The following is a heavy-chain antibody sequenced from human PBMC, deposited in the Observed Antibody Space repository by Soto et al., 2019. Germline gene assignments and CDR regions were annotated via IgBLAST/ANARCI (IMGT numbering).Heavy chain of an antibody. Sequence: EVQLLESGGGLVQPGGSLRLSCAASGFTFSSYAMYWVRQAPGKGLEWVSVISGSGGSTYYADSVKGRFTISRDNSKSTLYLQMNSLRAEATAVYYCAKDESRRNRRYFDLWGRGTLVTVSS. V-gene: IGHV3-23*01. J-gene: IGHJ2*01. CDR1: GFTFSSYA. CDR3: AKDESRRNRRYFDL. D-gene: IGHD4-4*01. CDR2: ISGSGGST.